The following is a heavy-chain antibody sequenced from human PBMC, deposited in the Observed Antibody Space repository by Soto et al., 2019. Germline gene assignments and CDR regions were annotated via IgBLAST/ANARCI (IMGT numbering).Heavy chain of an antibody. J-gene: IGHJ6*04. CDR2: IYHSGSF. CDR1: SGSISSSNW. CDR3: ARLDGYYHDADV. V-gene: IGHV4-4*02. Sequence: SSETLSLTCAVSSGSISSSNWWSCVRDPAGNGMEWIGNIYHSGSFKDDPSLKCRVIISVARSKTQFALKLSSVTAAYTAVYYCARLDGYYHDADVWGKGTTVTVSS. D-gene: IGHD3-22*01.